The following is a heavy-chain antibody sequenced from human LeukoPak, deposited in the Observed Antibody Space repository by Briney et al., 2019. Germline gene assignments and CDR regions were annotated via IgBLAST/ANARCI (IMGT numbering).Heavy chain of an antibody. V-gene: IGHV4-59*01. CDR1: GGSINSFY. J-gene: IGHJ5*02. CDR3: ARALNSNYNWLDP. D-gene: IGHD4-11*01. Sequence: KTSETLSLTCTVSGGSINSFYWSWIRQPPGKGLEWIAYIYYSGSTNYNPSLKSRVTISVDTSKNQFSLKVRSVTAADTAVYYCARALNSNYNWLDPWGQGILVTVSS. CDR2: IYYSGST.